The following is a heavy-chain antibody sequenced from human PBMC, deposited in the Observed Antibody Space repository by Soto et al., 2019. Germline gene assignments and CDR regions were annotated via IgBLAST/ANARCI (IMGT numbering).Heavy chain of an antibody. CDR3: APLPPRIVVMTLPFLS. CDR2: IYHSGST. V-gene: IGHV4-30-2*01. Sequence: SETLSLTCAVSGGSISSGGYSWSWIRQPPGKGLERIGYIYHSGSTYYNPSLKSRVTISVDKSINEFPLILKSVTAADTAFFYCAPLPPRIVVMTLPFLSWGQGTLVTVSS. D-gene: IGHD2-21*02. J-gene: IGHJ4*02. CDR1: GGSISSGGYS.